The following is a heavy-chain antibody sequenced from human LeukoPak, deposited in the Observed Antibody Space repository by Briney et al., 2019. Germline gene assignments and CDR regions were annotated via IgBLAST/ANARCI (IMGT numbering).Heavy chain of an antibody. Sequence: ASVKVSCKASGYTFTSYAMHWVRQAPGQRLEWMGWINAGNGNTKYSQKFQGRVTITRDTSASKAYMELSSLRSEDTAVYYCAREVESGWDYFDYWGQGTLVTVSS. CDR1: GYTFTSYA. J-gene: IGHJ4*02. CDR3: AREVESGWDYFDY. CDR2: INAGNGNT. V-gene: IGHV1-3*01. D-gene: IGHD6-19*01.